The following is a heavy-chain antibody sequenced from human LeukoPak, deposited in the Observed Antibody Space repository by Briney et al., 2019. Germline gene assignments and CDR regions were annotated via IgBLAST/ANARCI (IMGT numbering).Heavy chain of an antibody. CDR2: IDPSGGLT. J-gene: IGHJ4*02. CDR1: GYTFTSYY. V-gene: IGHV1-46*01. D-gene: IGHD1-26*01. Sequence: GASVKVSCKTFGYTFTSYYVHWVRQAPGQGLEWLGIIDPSGGLTSYAQKFQDRVTMSRDVSTTTVDMELRSLRSEDTAVYYCARGAIVGATKVFDYWGQGTLVTVSS. CDR3: ARGAIVGATKVFDY.